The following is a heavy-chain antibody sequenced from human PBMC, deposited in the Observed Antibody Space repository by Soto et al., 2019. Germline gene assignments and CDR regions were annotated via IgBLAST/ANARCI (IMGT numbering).Heavy chain of an antibody. Sequence: QVQLQQWGAGLLKPSETLSLTCAVYGGSFSGYYWSWIRQPPGKGLEWIGEINHSGSTNYNPSLKSRVTISVDTSKNQFSLKLSSVTAADTAVYYCARGIAARGGYYYGMDVWGQGTTVTVSS. V-gene: IGHV4-34*01. D-gene: IGHD6-6*01. CDR3: ARGIAARGGYYYGMDV. CDR1: GGSFSGYY. J-gene: IGHJ6*02. CDR2: INHSGST.